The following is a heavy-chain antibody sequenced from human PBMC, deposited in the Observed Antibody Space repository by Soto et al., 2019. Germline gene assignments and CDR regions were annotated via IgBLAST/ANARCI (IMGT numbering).Heavy chain of an antibody. V-gene: IGHV3-23*01. D-gene: IGHD6-13*01. CDR2: ISNRGSDT. CDR1: GFTFINYA. Sequence: GGSLRLSCAGSGFTFINYAMTWVRQAPGKGLEWVSSISNRGSDTYYVDSVKGRFTISRDNSKNTLYLQMNSLRAEDTAVYYCAKDTYRSSWHFWGQGTLVTVS. CDR3: AKDTYRSSWHF. J-gene: IGHJ4*02.